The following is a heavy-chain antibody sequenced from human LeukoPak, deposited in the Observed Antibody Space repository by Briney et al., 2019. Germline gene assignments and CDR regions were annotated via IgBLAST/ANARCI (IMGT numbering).Heavy chain of an antibody. V-gene: IGHV4-4*07. Sequence: SETLSLTCTVSGGSITSYYWSWIRQSAGKGLEWIGRIYITGSTTYNPSLKSRVTMSLDTSKNQFSLKLSSVTAADTAVYYCARVSSYDYVWGSYRLTYFDYWGQGTLVTVSS. CDR3: ARVSSYDYVWGSYRLTYFDY. J-gene: IGHJ4*02. D-gene: IGHD3-16*02. CDR1: GGSITSYY. CDR2: IYITGST.